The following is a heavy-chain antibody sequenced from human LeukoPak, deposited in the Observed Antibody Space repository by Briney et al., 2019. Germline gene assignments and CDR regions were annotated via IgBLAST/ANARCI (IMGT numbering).Heavy chain of an antibody. D-gene: IGHD3-9*01. CDR3: ARQSSDILTGYYRGPYYYYGMDV. CDR2: IYYSGST. J-gene: IGHJ6*02. CDR1: GGSISSSNYY. V-gene: IGHV4-39*01. Sequence: ETESLTCTVSGGSISSSNYYWGWIRQPPGKGLEWIGSIYYSGSTYYNPSLKSGVTISVDTSKNQFSLKLSSVTAADTAVYYCARQSSDILTGYYRGPYYYYGMDVWGQGTTVSVS.